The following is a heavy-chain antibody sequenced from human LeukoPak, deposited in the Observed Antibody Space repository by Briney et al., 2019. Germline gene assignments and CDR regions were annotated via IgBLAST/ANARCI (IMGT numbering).Heavy chain of an antibody. CDR1: GFTFSSYA. J-gene: IGHJ4*02. V-gene: IGHV3-64D*06. CDR2: TSSNGGGT. CDR3: VRGASSSSTTFDY. D-gene: IGHD6-13*01. Sequence: GGSLRLSCSASGFTFSSYAMHWVRQAPGKGLEYVSATSSNGGGTYYADSVKGRFTISRDNSKNTLYLQMSSLRAEDTAVYYCVRGASSSSTTFDYWGQGTLVTVSS.